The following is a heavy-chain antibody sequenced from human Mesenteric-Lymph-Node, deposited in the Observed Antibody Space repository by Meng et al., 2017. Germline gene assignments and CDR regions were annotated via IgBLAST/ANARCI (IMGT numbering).Heavy chain of an antibody. CDR1: GFTFSSLG. D-gene: IGHD5-18*01. CDR2: IWSDGNTK. J-gene: IGHJ4*02. V-gene: IGHV3-33*01. CDR3: TGNSHIYGFDY. Sequence: QVHLVESGGGVVQPGRSLRLSCSASGFTFSSLGMHWVRQAPGKGLVWVAVIWSDGNTKYYADSVKDRFTISRDNSKSTRYLQMNSLRAEDTAVYYCTGNSHIYGFDYWGPGTLVTVSS.